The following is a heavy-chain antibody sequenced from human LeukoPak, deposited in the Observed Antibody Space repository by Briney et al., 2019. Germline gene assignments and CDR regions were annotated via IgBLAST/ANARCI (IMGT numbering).Heavy chain of an antibody. CDR1: GFTFSSSA. Sequence: GGSLRLSCAASGFTFSSSAMSWVRQAPGKGLEWVSSISGSGSGSTYYADPVKGRFTISRDNSKNTLYLQMNSLRAEDTAVYYCAKSGYNRFDYWGQGTLVTVSS. D-gene: IGHD5-24*01. J-gene: IGHJ4*02. V-gene: IGHV3-23*01. CDR3: AKSGYNRFDY. CDR2: ISGSGSGST.